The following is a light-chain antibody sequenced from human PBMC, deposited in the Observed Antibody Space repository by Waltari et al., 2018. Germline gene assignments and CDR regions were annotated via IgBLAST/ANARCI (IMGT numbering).Light chain of an antibody. CDR1: SSNIGSNV. CDR3: AAWDDKLGGRWE. CDR2: RND. J-gene: IGLJ2*01. Sequence: QSVLTQPPSASGTPGQRVTISCSGSSSNIGSNVVNWYQQVPGTTPKLLIYRNDQRPSGVPDRVSCSKSGTSASLAISGLRSEDEADYYCAAWDDKLGGRWEFGGGTKLTVL. V-gene: IGLV1-47*01.